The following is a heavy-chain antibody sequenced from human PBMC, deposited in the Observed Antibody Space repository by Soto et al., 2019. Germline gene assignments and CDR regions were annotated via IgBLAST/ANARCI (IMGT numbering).Heavy chain of an antibody. Sequence: PSQTLSLTCAISGDSVSSNSAAWNWIRQSPSRGLEWLGRTYYRSKWYNDYAVSVKSRITVNPDTSKNQFSLQLNSVTPEDTAVYYCARERFYDFWSGYYSGYYYYGMDVWGQGTTVTVSS. CDR1: GDSVSSNSAA. D-gene: IGHD3-3*01. CDR2: TYYRSKWYN. CDR3: ARERFYDFWSGYYSGYYYYGMDV. V-gene: IGHV6-1*01. J-gene: IGHJ6*02.